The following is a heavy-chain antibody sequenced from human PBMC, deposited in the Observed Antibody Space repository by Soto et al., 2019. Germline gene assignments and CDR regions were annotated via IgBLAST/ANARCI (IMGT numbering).Heavy chain of an antibody. D-gene: IGHD2-15*01. Sequence: SETLSLTCTVSGGSISSSSYYWGWIRQPPGKGLEWIGSIYYSGSTYYNPSLKSRVTISVDTSKNQFSLKLSSVTAADTAVYYCARSYSYGLDPIKYCSGGSCYSNNWFDPWGQGTLVTVSS. CDR2: IYYSGST. J-gene: IGHJ5*02. CDR3: ARSYSYGLDPIKYCSGGSCYSNNWFDP. CDR1: GGSISSSSYY. V-gene: IGHV4-39*01.